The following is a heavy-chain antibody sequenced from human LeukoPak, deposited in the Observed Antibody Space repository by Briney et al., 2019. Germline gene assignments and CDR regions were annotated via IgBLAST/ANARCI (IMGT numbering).Heavy chain of an antibody. CDR2: ISSSGDTI. J-gene: IGHJ4*02. D-gene: IGHD4-11*01. V-gene: IGHV3-48*01. CDR3: ARVWGDYSNTDY. Sequence: GGSLRLSCAASGFTFSSYPMIWVRQAPGKGLECISYISSSGDTIHYADSVKGRSTFSRDNAKNSLYLQMNSLRAEDTAVYYCARVWGDYSNTDYWGQGTLVTVSS. CDR1: GFTFSSYP.